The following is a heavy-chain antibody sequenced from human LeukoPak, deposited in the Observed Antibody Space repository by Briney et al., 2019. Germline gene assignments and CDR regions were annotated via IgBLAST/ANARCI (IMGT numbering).Heavy chain of an antibody. CDR1: GGSISSYY. CDR2: IYYSGST. Sequence: PSETLSLTCTVSGGSISSYYWSWTRQPPGKGLEWIGYIYYSGSTNYNPSLKSRVTISVDTSKNQFSLKLSSVTAADTAVYYCARGLIVGATTHFDYWGQGTLVTVSS. J-gene: IGHJ4*02. CDR3: ARGLIVGATTHFDY. D-gene: IGHD1-26*01. V-gene: IGHV4-59*01.